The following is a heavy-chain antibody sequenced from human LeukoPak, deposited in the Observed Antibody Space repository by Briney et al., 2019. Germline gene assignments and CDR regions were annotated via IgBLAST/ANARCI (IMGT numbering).Heavy chain of an antibody. CDR2: ISGSGGTT. D-gene: IGHD1-26*01. V-gene: IGHV3-23*01. Sequence: PAGSLRLSCAASGCTFSSYDMRWVRQAPGKGLEWVSAISGSGGTTYYADSVRGRFTVSRDNSKNTLYLQMNSLRAEDTAIYYCAKAQVGATYFDYWGQGTLVTVSS. J-gene: IGHJ4*02. CDR3: AKAQVGATYFDY. CDR1: GCTFSSYD.